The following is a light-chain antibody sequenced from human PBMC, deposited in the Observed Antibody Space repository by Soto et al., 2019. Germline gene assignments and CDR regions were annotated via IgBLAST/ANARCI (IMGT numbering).Light chain of an antibody. CDR2: DAS. V-gene: IGKV3-20*01. CDR3: QQYGSSPLT. CDR1: QSISGRY. J-gene: IGKJ4*01. Sequence: ETVLTQSPGTLSLSPGERASLSCRASQSISGRYLDWYQQKPGQAPRLLIYDASSRATGIPDRFSGSGSGTDFILTISRLEPEDFAVHYCQQYGSSPLTFAGENKVEIK.